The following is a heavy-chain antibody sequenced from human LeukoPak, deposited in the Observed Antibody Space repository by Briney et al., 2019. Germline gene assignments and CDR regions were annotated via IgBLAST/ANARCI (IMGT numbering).Heavy chain of an antibody. CDR1: GGSISSYY. CDR3: TRVGPVVITMVRDDWFDP. D-gene: IGHD3-10*01. Sequence: SETLSLTCTVSGGSISSYYWSWIRQPPGKGLEWIGYIYYSGSTNYNPSLKSRVTISLDTSKNQFSLKLTSVTAADTAVYYCTRVGPVVITMVRDDWFDPWGQGTLVTVSS. CDR2: IYYSGST. J-gene: IGHJ5*02. V-gene: IGHV4-59*12.